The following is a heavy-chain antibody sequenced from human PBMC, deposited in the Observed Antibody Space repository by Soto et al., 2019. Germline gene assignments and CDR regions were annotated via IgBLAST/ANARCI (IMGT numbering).Heavy chain of an antibody. D-gene: IGHD3-9*01. CDR2: IYYSGST. CDR1: GGSISSGGYY. CDR3: AGRGYDILTGPDYYYYGMDV. J-gene: IGHJ6*02. V-gene: IGHV4-31*03. Sequence: SETLSLTCTVPGGSISSGGYYWSWIRQHPGKGLEWIGYIYYSGSTYYNPSLKSRVTISVDTSKNQFSLKLSSVTAADTAVYYCAGRGYDILTGPDYYYYGMDVWGQGTTVTVSS.